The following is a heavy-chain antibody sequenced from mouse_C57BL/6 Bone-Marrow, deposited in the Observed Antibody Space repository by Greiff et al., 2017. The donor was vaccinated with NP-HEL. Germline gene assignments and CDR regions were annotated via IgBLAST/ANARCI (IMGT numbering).Heavy chain of an antibody. CDR1: GFNIKDDY. J-gene: IGHJ3*01. Sequence: VQLKQSGAELVRPGASVKLSCTASGFNIKDDYMHWVKQRPEQGLEWIGWIDPENGDTEYASKFQGKATITADTSSNTAYLQLSSLTSEDTAVYYCTTSAAQPPWFAYWGQGTLVTVSA. V-gene: IGHV14-4*01. CDR3: TTSAAQPPWFAY. D-gene: IGHD3-2*02. CDR2: IDPENGDT.